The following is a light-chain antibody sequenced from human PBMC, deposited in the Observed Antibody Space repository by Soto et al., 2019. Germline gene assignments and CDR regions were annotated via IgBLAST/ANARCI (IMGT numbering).Light chain of an antibody. V-gene: IGKV3-11*01. Sequence: EIVLTQSPATLSLSPGERATLSCRASQSVSTYLAWYQQKPGQAPRLLIYDASNRATGIPARFSGSGSGTDFTLTISSLEPEDFAAYYCQQRSDWPRGTFGPGTKVDFK. CDR1: QSVSTY. CDR2: DAS. CDR3: QQRSDWPRGT. J-gene: IGKJ3*01.